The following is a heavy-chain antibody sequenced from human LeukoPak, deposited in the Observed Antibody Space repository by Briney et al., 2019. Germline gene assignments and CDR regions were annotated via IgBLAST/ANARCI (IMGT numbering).Heavy chain of an antibody. J-gene: IGHJ4*02. D-gene: IGHD2-2*01. CDR1: GYTFTGYY. Sequence: EASVKVSCKASGYTFTGYYMHWVRQAPGQGLEWMGWINPNSGGTNYAQKFQGRVTMTRDTSISTAYMELSRLRSDDTAVYYCARVEPYEPYHFDYWGQGTLVTVSS. CDR2: INPNSGGT. V-gene: IGHV1-2*02. CDR3: ARVEPYEPYHFDY.